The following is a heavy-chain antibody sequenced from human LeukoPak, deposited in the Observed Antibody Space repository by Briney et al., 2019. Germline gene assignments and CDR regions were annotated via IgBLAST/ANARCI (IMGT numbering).Heavy chain of an antibody. CDR1: GFTFSGYS. J-gene: IGHJ4*02. CDR3: AREEYYDTSGYYDY. V-gene: IGHV3-21*01. D-gene: IGHD3-22*01. Sequence: GGSLRLSCAASGFTFSGYSMNWVRQAPGKGLEWVSSISSGSGYINHAASVKGRFTISRDNAKNSLYLQMNSLRAEDTAVYYCAREEYYDTSGYYDYWGQGTLVTVSS. CDR2: ISSGSGYI.